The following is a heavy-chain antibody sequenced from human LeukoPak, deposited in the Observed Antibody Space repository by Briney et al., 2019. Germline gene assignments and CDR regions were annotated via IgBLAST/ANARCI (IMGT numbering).Heavy chain of an antibody. Sequence: GGSPRLSCAASGFTFSSYAMSWVRQAPGKGLEWVSAISGSGGSTYYADSVKGRFTISRDNSKNTLYLQMNSLRAEDTAVYYCAKSPASIAAAGGVDYWGQGTLVTVSS. CDR3: AKSPASIAAAGGVDY. CDR2: ISGSGGST. J-gene: IGHJ4*02. V-gene: IGHV3-23*01. D-gene: IGHD6-13*01. CDR1: GFTFSSYA.